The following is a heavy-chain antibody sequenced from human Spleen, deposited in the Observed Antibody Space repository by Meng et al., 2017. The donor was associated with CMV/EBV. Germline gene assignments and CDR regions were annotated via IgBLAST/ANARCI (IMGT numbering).Heavy chain of an antibody. V-gene: IGHV1-46*01. CDR1: GYTFTSYC. J-gene: IGHJ4*02. Sequence: ASVKVSCKASGYTFTSYCMHWVRQAPGQGLEWMGIINPSGSSTNYAQKFQGRVTMTRDTSTSTVYMELSSLRSEDTAVYYCARDAVVPAAFDYWGQGTLVTVSS. CDR2: INPSGSST. CDR3: ARDAVVPAAFDY. D-gene: IGHD2-2*01.